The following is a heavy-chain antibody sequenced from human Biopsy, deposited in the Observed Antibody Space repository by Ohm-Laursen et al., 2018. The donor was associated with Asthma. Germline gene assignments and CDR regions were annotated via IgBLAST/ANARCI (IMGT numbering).Heavy chain of an antibody. Sequence: SLRLSCAASGFAVSRDHMLWVRQAPGKGLEWVSVIYSGGTSHTADSVRGRFTISRDLSKNTLHLQMHSLRVEDTAVYYCARGDSSGWSHYYFDYWGQGTLVTVSS. D-gene: IGHD6-19*01. CDR1: GFAVSRDH. J-gene: IGHJ4*02. CDR3: ARGDSSGWSHYYFDY. V-gene: IGHV3-53*01. CDR2: IYSGGTS.